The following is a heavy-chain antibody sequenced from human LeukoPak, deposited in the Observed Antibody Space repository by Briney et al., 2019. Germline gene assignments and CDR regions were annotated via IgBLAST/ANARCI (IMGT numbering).Heavy chain of an antibody. J-gene: IGHJ5*02. CDR1: GFTFSSYS. CDR2: ISSSSSYI. Sequence: GGSLRLSCAASGFTFSSYSMNWVRHAPGKGLEWVSSISSSSSYIYYADSVKGRFTISRDNAKNSLYLQMNSLRAEDTAVYYCARGSPPGYLNWFDHWGQGTLVTVSS. V-gene: IGHV3-21*01. D-gene: IGHD5-18*01. CDR3: ARGSPPGYLNWFDH.